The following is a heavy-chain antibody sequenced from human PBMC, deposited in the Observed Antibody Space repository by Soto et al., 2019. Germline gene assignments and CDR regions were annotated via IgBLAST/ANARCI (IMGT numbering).Heavy chain of an antibody. V-gene: IGHV4-34*01. CDR3: ARYPRLDC. CDR2: INHSGST. Sequence: SETLSLTCGVYGGSFSGYYWSWIRQPPGKGLEWIGEINHSGSTNYNPSLKSRVTISIDTSKNQFSLQLSSVTAADTAVYFCARYPRLDCWGQGTLVTVSS. J-gene: IGHJ4*02. CDR1: GGSFSGYY.